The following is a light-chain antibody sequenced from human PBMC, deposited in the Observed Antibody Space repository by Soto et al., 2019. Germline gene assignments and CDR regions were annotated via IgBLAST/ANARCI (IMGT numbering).Light chain of an antibody. CDR1: SSNIGAGYD. J-gene: IGLJ2*01. CDR2: GNT. V-gene: IGLV1-40*01. CDR3: LSFDRSLSVV. Sequence: QSVLTQPPSVSGAPGQRVTISCTGSSSNIGAGYDVHWYQQLPGRAPKLLIYGNTNRPSGVPERFSGSKSGTSASLAITGLQAADEADYYCLSFDRSLSVVFGGGTKLTVL.